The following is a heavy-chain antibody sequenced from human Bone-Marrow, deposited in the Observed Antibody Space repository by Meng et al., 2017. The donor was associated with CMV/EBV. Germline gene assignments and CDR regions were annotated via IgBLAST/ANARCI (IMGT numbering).Heavy chain of an antibody. CDR1: GYTFTSDG. D-gene: IGHD3-3*01. CDR3: ARDPKGDYDFWSPGGMDV. J-gene: IGHJ6*02. CDR2: ISAYNGNT. V-gene: IGHV1-18*01. Sequence: ASVKVSCKASGYTFTSDGISWVRQAPGQGLEWMGWISAYNGNTNYAQKLQGRVTMTTDTSTSTAYMELRSLRSDDTAVYYCARDPKGDYDFWSPGGMDVWGQGTTVTVSS.